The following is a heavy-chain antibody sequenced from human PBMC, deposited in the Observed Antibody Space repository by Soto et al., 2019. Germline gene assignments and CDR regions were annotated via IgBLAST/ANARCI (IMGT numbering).Heavy chain of an antibody. D-gene: IGHD6-13*01. CDR1: GFIYSNYW. Sequence: GGSLRLSCAASGFIYSNYWMSWVRQAPGKGLEWVASIKTDGSDKYYVDSVKGRFTVSRGNAENSLFLQMNSVRVEDTAVYFCVRVLSWDLDYWGQGTLVTVSS. J-gene: IGHJ4*02. CDR3: VRVLSWDLDY. V-gene: IGHV3-7*01. CDR2: IKTDGSDK.